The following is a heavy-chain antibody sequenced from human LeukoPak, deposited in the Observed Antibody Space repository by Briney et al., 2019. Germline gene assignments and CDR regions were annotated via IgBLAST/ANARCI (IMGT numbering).Heavy chain of an antibody. V-gene: IGHV3-30*02. D-gene: IGHD6-13*01. CDR2: IRYDGSNK. CDR3: ANENVRSRIFDY. Sequence: GGSLRLSCAASGFTFSSYGMHWVRQAPGKGLEWVAFIRYDGSNKYYADSVKGRFTISRDNSKNTLYLQMNSLRAEDTAVYYCANENVRSRIFDYWGQGTLVTVSS. CDR1: GFTFSSYG. J-gene: IGHJ4*02.